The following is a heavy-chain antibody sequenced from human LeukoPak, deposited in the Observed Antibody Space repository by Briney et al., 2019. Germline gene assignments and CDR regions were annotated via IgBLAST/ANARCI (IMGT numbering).Heavy chain of an antibody. Sequence: ASVKVSCKASRYTFSDYFVHWVRQAPGQGLEWMGWINPKSGVTKYAQKFQGRVTMVRDTATSTVYMDLSSLTSDDTAVYFCARGWGSLYYFDFWGQGTLVTVSS. V-gene: IGHV1-2*02. CDR1: RYTFSDYF. D-gene: IGHD3-16*01. CDR3: ARGWGSLYYFDF. CDR2: INPKSGVT. J-gene: IGHJ4*02.